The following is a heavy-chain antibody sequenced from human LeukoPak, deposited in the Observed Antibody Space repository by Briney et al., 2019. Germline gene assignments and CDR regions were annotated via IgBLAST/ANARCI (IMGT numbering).Heavy chain of an antibody. Sequence: PGGSLRLSCEVSGFTLNDHYIDWVRQAPGKGLEWVGRSRNKANSYTTEYAASVKARFTISRDDSKNSVFLQMNSLKTEDTAFYYCTRVGLGTTKDFDQWGQGTLVTVSS. V-gene: IGHV3-72*01. CDR3: TRVGLGTTKDFDQ. CDR2: SRNKANSYTT. D-gene: IGHD1-26*01. J-gene: IGHJ4*02. CDR1: GFTLNDHY.